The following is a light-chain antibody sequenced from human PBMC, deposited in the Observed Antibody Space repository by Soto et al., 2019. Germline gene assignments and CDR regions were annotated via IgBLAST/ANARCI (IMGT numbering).Light chain of an antibody. V-gene: IGKV3-20*01. J-gene: IGKJ1*01. CDR2: GAS. CDR3: QQHSSAPLT. Sequence: EIVLTQSPGTLSLSPGERATLSCRASQSVRNNYLAWYQQKPGQAPRLVIYGASSRATDIPDRFSASGSGTDFTLTISRLEPEDFAVYYCQQHSSAPLTFGQGNKVEIK. CDR1: QSVRNNY.